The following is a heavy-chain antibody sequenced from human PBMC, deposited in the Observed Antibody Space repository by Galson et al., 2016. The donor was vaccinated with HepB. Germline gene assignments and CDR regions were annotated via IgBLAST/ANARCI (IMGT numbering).Heavy chain of an antibody. CDR2: INAGTGNT. Sequence: SVKVSCKASGYTFTNYALHWVRQVSGQRLEWMGWINAGTGNTKYSQKFQDRVTITRDTPATTTYLYLRSLRAEDTAVYYCSRSLAAAANFDYWGQGTLITVSS. CDR1: GYTFTNYA. D-gene: IGHD6-13*01. J-gene: IGHJ4*02. CDR3: SRSLAAAANFDY. V-gene: IGHV1-3*01.